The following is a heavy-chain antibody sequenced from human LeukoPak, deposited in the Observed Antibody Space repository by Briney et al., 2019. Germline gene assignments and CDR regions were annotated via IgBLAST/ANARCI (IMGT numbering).Heavy chain of an antibody. D-gene: IGHD3-3*01. CDR3: ASANKDDFWSGYYRYFDY. CDR1: GGSISSSSYY. V-gene: IGHV4-39*07. Sequence: SETLSLTCTVSGGSISSSSYYWGWIRQPPGKGLEWIGSIYYSGSTYYNPSLKSRVTISVDTSKNQFSLKLSSVTAADTAVYYCASANKDDFWSGYYRYFDYWGQGTLVTVSS. CDR2: IYYSGST. J-gene: IGHJ4*02.